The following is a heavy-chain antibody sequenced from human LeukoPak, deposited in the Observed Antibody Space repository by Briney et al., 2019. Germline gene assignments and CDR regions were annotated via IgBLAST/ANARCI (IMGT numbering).Heavy chain of an antibody. CDR3: ARDNSVGDVAWWFDP. D-gene: IGHD1-26*01. J-gene: IGHJ5*02. CDR1: GYSFTSHY. V-gene: IGHV1-46*01. Sequence: ASVKVSCKASGYSFTSHYMHWVRQAPGQGLEWLGLINPTGSSTLYAQKFQGRVTLTRDMSTTTDYMELSSLRSDDTAVYYCARDNSVGDVAWWFDPWGQGTLVTVSS. CDR2: INPTGSST.